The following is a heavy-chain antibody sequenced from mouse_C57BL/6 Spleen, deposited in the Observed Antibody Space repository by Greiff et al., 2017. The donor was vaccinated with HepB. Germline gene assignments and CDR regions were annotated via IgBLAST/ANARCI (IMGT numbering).Heavy chain of an antibody. V-gene: IGHV5-17*01. D-gene: IGHD2-4*01. CDR2: ISSGSSTI. CDR3: ARRDYEDAMDY. Sequence: EVHLVESGGGLVKPGGSLKLSCAASGFTFSDYGMHWVRQAPEKGLEWVAYISSGSSTIYYADTVKGRFTISRDNAKNTLFLQMTSLRSEYTAMYYCARRDYEDAMDYWGKGTSVTVSS. J-gene: IGHJ4*01. CDR1: GFTFSDYG.